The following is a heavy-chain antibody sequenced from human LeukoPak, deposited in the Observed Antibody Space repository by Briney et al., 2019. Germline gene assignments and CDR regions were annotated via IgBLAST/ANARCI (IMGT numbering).Heavy chain of an antibody. CDR1: GYSFTSHY. CDR2: INPSGSST. V-gene: IGHV1-46*01. D-gene: IGHD6-13*01. J-gene: IGHJ4*02. Sequence: EASVKVSCKASGYSFTSHYMHWVRQAPGQGLEWLGLINPSGSSTLYAQKFQGRVTMTRDMSTTTDYMELSSLRSEDTAVYYCASERAGGSSWYDYWGQGTLVTVSS. CDR3: ASERAGGSSWYDY.